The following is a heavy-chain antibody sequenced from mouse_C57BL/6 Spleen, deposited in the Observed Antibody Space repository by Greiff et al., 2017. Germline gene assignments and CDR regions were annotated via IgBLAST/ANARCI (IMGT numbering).Heavy chain of an antibody. CDR2: IDPENGDT. J-gene: IGHJ2*01. CDR1: GFNIKDDY. Sequence: VQLQQSGAELVRPGASVKLSCTASGFNIKDDYMHWVKQRPEQGLEWIGWIDPENGDTEYASKFQGKATITADTSSNTAYLQLSSLTSEDTAVYYCTTNSSGYDFDYWGQGTTLTVSS. V-gene: IGHV14-4*01. D-gene: IGHD3-2*02. CDR3: TTNSSGYDFDY.